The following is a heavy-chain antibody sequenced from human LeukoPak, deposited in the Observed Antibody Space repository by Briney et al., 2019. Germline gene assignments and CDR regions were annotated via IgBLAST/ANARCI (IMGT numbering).Heavy chain of an antibody. CDR1: GFTFSSYS. J-gene: IGHJ4*02. CDR2: ISSSSSYI. Sequence: GGSLRLSCAASGFTFSSYSMNWVRQAPGKGLEWVSSISSSSSYIYYADSVKGRFTISRDNAKNSLYLQMNSLRTEDTAVYYCARQYSSSWDFDHWGQGTLVTVSS. CDR3: ARQYSSSWDFDH. V-gene: IGHV3-21*01. D-gene: IGHD6-6*01.